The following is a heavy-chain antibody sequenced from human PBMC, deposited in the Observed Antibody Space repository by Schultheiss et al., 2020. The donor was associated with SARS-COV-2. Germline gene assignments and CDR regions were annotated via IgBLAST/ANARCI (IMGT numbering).Heavy chain of an antibody. Sequence: ASVKVSCKASGYTFTGYYMHWVRQAPGQGLEWMGWINPNSGGTNYAQKFQGRVTMTRDTSISTAYMELSRLRSDDTAVYYCARPNLDYYYYYGMDVWGQGTTVTVSS. D-gene: IGHD3/OR15-3a*01. CDR3: ARPNLDYYYYYGMDV. CDR2: INPNSGGT. J-gene: IGHJ6*02. CDR1: GYTFTGYY. V-gene: IGHV1-2*02.